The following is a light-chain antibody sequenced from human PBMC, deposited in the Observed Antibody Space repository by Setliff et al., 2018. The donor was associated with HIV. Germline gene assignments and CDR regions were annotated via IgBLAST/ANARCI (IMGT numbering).Light chain of an antibody. CDR2: EVS. J-gene: IGLJ1*01. V-gene: IGLV2-14*01. Sequence: HSVLAQPASVSGSPGQSITISCTGTSSDAGGYKFVSWYQQHPGKAPKLMIYEVSNRPSGVSDRFSGSKSGSTASLTISGLQAEDEADYYCGSYTSTTSYVFGSGTKVTVL. CDR1: SSDAGGYKF. CDR3: GSYTSTTSYV.